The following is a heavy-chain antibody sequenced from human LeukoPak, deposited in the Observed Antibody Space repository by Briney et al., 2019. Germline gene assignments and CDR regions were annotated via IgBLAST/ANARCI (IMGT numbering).Heavy chain of an antibody. Sequence: SETLSLTCTVSGGSISSYYWSWIRQPPGKGLEWIGYIYYSGSTNYNPSLKSRVTISVDTSKNQFSLKLSSVTAADTAVYYCGYSSSWVTGAFDIWGQGTMVTVSS. V-gene: IGHV4-59*08. CDR2: IYYSGST. CDR1: GGSISSYY. CDR3: GYSSSWVTGAFDI. D-gene: IGHD6-13*01. J-gene: IGHJ3*02.